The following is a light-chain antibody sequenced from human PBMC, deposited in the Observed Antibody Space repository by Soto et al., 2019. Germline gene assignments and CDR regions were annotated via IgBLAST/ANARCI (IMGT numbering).Light chain of an antibody. CDR1: TSTTLHNF. J-gene: IGLJ1*01. CDR3: GTWDTNLSAYV. CDR2: EDN. V-gene: IGLV1-51*02. Sequence: QSVLTQPPSVSAAPGQKVTISCSGDTSTTLHNFVSWYQQLPGAAPKLLIYEDNKRPSGIPDRFSGSKFGTSVTLAITGLQTGDEADYYCGTWDTNLSAYVFGTGTKVTVL.